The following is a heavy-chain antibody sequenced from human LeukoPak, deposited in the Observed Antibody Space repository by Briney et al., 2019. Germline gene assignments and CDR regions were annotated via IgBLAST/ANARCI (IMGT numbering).Heavy chain of an antibody. CDR2: SHPINSDT. CDR1: GFNFTAYW. V-gene: IGHV5-51*01. CDR3: ARHQYYYDSSGNYGWFDS. D-gene: IGHD3-22*01. Sequence: GESLKISCKGSGFNFTAYWIAWVRQMPGKGLEWMGISHPINSDTKYSPSFQGRVTISADKSSSTAYLQWNSLKASDTAMYYCARHQYYYDSSGNYGWFDSWGQGTLVTVSS. J-gene: IGHJ5*01.